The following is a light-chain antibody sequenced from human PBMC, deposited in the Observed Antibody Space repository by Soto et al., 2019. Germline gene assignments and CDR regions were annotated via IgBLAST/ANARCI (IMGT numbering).Light chain of an antibody. CDR3: QQYNDYSWT. CDR1: QSISIW. CDR2: KAS. V-gene: IGKV1-5*03. Sequence: DIQMTQSPSTLSASVGDRVAITCRASQSISIWLAWYQQKPGTATKLLIYKASSLESGVPSRFSGSGSGTEFTLTISSLQPDDFATYYCQQYNDYSWTFGQGNKVEIK. J-gene: IGKJ1*01.